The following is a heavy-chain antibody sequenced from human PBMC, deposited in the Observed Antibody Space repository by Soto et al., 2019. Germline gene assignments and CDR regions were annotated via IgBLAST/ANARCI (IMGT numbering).Heavy chain of an antibody. CDR2: IHSSGYT. D-gene: IGHD6-25*01. CDR3: AKKSAAFWLDP. Sequence: SETLSLTCTVSGVSIRYYYWIWIRQAPGKGLDWIGYIHSSGYTNYNPSLKSRVVMSIDTSKNLFSLKLSSVTAADTAVYYCAKKSAAFWLDPWGQGTLVTVSS. V-gene: IGHV4-59*01. J-gene: IGHJ5*02. CDR1: GVSIRYYY.